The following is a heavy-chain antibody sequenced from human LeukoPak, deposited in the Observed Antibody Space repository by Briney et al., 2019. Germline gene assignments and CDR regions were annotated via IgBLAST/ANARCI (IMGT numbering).Heavy chain of an antibody. Sequence: PSETLSLTCAVYGGSFSGYYWSWIRQPPGKGLEWIGEINHSGSTNYNPSLKSRVTISVDTSKNQFSLKLSSVTAADTAVYYCAGGPSIAAAGTRGYYFDYWGQGTLVTVSP. CDR3: AGGPSIAAAGTRGYYFDY. J-gene: IGHJ4*02. CDR2: INHSGST. CDR1: GGSFSGYY. D-gene: IGHD6-13*01. V-gene: IGHV4-34*01.